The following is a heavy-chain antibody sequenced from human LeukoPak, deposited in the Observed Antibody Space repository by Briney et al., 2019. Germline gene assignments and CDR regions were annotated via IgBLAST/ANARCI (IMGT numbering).Heavy chain of an antibody. J-gene: IGHJ4*02. CDR3: ARDTGYYFGSGNYLYYFDY. CDR2: IYYSGST. Sequence: PSETLSLTCTVSGGSISSSSYYWGWIRQPPGKGLEWIGSIYYSGSTYYNPSLKSRVTMSVDTSKNQFSLKLSSVTAADTAVYYCARDTGYYFGSGNYLYYFDYWGQGTLVTVSS. D-gene: IGHD3-10*01. V-gene: IGHV4-39*07. CDR1: GGSISSSSYY.